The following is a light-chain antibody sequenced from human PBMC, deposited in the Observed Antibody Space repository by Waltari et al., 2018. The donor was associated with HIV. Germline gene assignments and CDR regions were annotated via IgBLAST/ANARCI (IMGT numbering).Light chain of an antibody. Sequence: DIVMTQSPVTLSASPGESVPLSCRARPSVNRDLAWYQQTPVQASLRPFHGASTKGTGIPPRFSGSGSETQYTLTISSLQSEDCAVYYCQQYNNWPPAWTCGRGTRVEI. CDR1: PSVNRD. CDR3: QQYNNWPPAWT. J-gene: IGKJ1*01. V-gene: IGKV3-15*01. CDR2: GAS.